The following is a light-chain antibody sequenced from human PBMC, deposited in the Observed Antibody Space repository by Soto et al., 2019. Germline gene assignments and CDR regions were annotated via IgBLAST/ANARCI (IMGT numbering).Light chain of an antibody. J-gene: IGLJ2*01. Sequence: QSALTQPPSAPGSPGQSVTISCTGTSSDVGGYNYVSWYQQHPGKAPKLMIFEVTKRPSGVPDRFSGSKSGNTASLTVSGLQAEAVAGYYCSSYAGSNNLVFGGGTKLTVL. V-gene: IGLV2-8*01. CDR1: SSDVGGYNY. CDR2: EVT. CDR3: SSYAGSNNLV.